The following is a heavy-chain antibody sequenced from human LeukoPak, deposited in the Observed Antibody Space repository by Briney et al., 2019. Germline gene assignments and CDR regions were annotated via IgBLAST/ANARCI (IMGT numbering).Heavy chain of an antibody. CDR1: GLTFSDYT. D-gene: IGHD5-18*01. CDR3: ARDRHSSGPYFFYYMDV. V-gene: IGHV3-21*01. J-gene: IGHJ6*03. CDR2: ISDTSSYI. Sequence: PGGSLRLSCAASGLTFSDYTMNWVRQTPGRGLEWVSSISDTSSYIYYADSVKGRFTVSRDNAQNSLFLQMNSLRAEDTAVYYCARDRHSSGPYFFYYMDVWGKGTTVTVS.